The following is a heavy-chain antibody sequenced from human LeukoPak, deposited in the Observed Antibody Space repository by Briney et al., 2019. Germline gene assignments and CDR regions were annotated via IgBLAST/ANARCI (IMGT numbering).Heavy chain of an antibody. D-gene: IGHD3-10*02. V-gene: IGHV3-48*04. CDR1: GFTFSNYW. J-gene: IGHJ6*04. CDR3: AELGITMIGGV. Sequence: GGSLRLSCAASGFTFSNYWMSWVRQAPGKGLEWVSYISSSGSTIYYADSVKGRFTISRDNAKNSLYLQMNSLRAEDTAVYYCAELGITMIGGVWGKGTTVTVSS. CDR2: ISSSGSTI.